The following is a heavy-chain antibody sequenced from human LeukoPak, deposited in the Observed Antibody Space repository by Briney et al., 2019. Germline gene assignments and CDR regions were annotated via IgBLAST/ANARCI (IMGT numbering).Heavy chain of an antibody. CDR3: ATDPCSGTGCHDC. CDR2: IQQIGSER. CDR1: GFTLSGYW. V-gene: IGHV3-7*01. D-gene: IGHD2-2*01. Sequence: GGSLRLSCAASGFTLSGYWMTWVRQAPGKGLEWVANIQQIGSERHYADSEKGRFTISRDNARNSLYLQMNTLRAEDTAIYYCATDPCSGTGCHDCWGQGTLVTVSS. J-gene: IGHJ4*02.